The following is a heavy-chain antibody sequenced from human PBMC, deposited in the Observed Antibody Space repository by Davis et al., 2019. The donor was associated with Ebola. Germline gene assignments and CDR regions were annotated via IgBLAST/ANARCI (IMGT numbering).Heavy chain of an antibody. Sequence: MPSETLSLTCSVSGASISSYYWSWIRQPPGKGLEWIGYIYYSGSTNYNPSLKSRVTISVDTSKNQFSLKLSSVTAADTAVYYCARDRGPYNWFDPWGQGTLVTVSS. CDR2: IYYSGST. CDR1: GASISSYY. CDR3: ARDRGPYNWFDP. J-gene: IGHJ5*02. V-gene: IGHV4-59*12.